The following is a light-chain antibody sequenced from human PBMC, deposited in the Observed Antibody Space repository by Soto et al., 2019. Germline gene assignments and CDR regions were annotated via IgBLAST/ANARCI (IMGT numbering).Light chain of an antibody. Sequence: SYELTQPPSVSVAPGQTATFTCGGNNIGSKSVHWYQQKPGQAPVLVVYDDDERPSGIPERFSGSNSGNTATLTISRVEAEEDADYHSHVWDSSYDHVVFGGGTKVTVL. J-gene: IGLJ2*01. CDR2: DDD. V-gene: IGLV3-21*02. CDR1: NIGSKS. CDR3: HVWDSSYDHVV.